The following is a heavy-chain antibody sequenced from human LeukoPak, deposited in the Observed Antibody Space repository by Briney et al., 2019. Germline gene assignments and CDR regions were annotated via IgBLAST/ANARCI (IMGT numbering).Heavy chain of an antibody. Sequence: GGSLRLSCAASGFTFSGSAMHWVRQASGKGLEWVGRIRGKANSYATAYAASVKGRFTISRDDSKNTLYLQMNSLKTEDTAVYYCTTDVPNYYDSSGYLGYWGQGTLVTVSP. CDR1: GFTFSGSA. D-gene: IGHD3-22*01. CDR2: IRGKANSYAT. J-gene: IGHJ4*02. CDR3: TTDVPNYYDSSGYLGY. V-gene: IGHV3-73*01.